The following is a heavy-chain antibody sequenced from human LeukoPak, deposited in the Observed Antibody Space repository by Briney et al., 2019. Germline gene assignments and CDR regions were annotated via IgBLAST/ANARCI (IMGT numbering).Heavy chain of an antibody. Sequence: PSETLSLTCAVSSGSINSSNWWNWVRQPPGKGLEWIGEIYPSGSTNYNPSLKSRVTMSVDESKNEFSLKLTSVTAADTAVYYCARFHTSSWFFDSWGQGILVTVSS. CDR1: SGSINSSNW. CDR3: ARFHTSSWFFDS. CDR2: IYPSGST. D-gene: IGHD6-13*01. V-gene: IGHV4-4*02. J-gene: IGHJ4*02.